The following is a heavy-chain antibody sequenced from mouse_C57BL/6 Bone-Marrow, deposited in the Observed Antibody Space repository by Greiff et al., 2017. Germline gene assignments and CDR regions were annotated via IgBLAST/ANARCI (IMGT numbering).Heavy chain of an antibody. V-gene: IGHV1-74*01. CDR3: ATAQRFAY. J-gene: IGHJ3*01. Sequence: VQLQQPGAELVKPGASVKVSCKASGYTFTSYWMHWVKQRPGQGLEWIGRIHPSDSDTNYNQKFKGKATLTVDKSSSTAYMQRSSLTSEDSAVYYCATAQRFAYWGQGTLVTVSA. CDR1: GYTFTSYW. CDR2: IHPSDSDT. D-gene: IGHD3-2*02.